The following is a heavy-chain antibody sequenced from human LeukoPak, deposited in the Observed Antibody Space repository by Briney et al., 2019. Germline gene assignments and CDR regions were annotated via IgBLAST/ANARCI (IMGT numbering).Heavy chain of an antibody. D-gene: IGHD3-3*01. J-gene: IGHJ6*03. V-gene: IGHV4-59*01. CDR3: ARGRRGTIFGVVTSNGYLYYYYYMDV. CDR1: GGSISSYY. CDR2: IYYSGST. Sequence: TSETLSLTCTVSGGSISSYYWSWIRQPPGKGLEWIGYIYYSGSTNYNPSLKSRVTISVDTSKNQFYLKLSSVAAADTAVYYCARGRRGTIFGVVTSNGYLYYYYYMDVWGKGTTVTVSS.